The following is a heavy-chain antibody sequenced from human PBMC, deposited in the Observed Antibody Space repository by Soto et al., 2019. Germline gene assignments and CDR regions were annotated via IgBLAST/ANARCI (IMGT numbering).Heavy chain of an antibody. Sequence: GGSLRLSCAASGFTFSSYAMSWVRQAPGKGLEWVSAISGSGGSTYYADSVKGRFTISRDNSKNTLYLQMNSLRAEDTAVYYCAKMTDYYDSSGYHAFDIWGQGTMVTVSS. CDR1: GFTFSSYA. CDR2: ISGSGGST. J-gene: IGHJ3*02. D-gene: IGHD3-22*01. CDR3: AKMTDYYDSSGYHAFDI. V-gene: IGHV3-23*01.